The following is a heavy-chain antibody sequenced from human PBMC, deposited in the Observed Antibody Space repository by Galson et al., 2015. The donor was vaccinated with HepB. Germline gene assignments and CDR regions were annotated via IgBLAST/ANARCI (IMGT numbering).Heavy chain of an antibody. CDR1: GYSFSSYW. Sequence: QSGAEVKKAGESLRISCQGSGYSFSSYWISWVRQMPGKGLEWMGTVDPTDSYSNYSPSFQGHVSISVDKSINTAYLQWTSLKASDTAIYYCARHALRGYSSSQNDIWFDPWGQGTLVTVSS. CDR2: VDPTDSYS. J-gene: IGHJ5*02. V-gene: IGHV5-10-1*01. CDR3: ARHALRGYSSSQNDIWFDP. D-gene: IGHD6-6*01.